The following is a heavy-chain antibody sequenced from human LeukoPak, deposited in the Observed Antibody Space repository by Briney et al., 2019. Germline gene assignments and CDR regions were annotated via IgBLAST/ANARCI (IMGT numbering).Heavy chain of an antibody. V-gene: IGHV4-59*01. CDR2: FYYSGSI. D-gene: IGHD3-22*01. CDR3: ARAIYDSSGYHYFDY. CDR1: GGSISSYY. J-gene: IGHJ4*02. Sequence: SETLSLTRTVSGGSISSYYWSWIRQPPGKGLEWIGYFYYSGSINYNPSLKSPVTISVDTSKNQFSLKLSSVTAADTAVYFCARAIYDSSGYHYFDYWGQGTLVTVSS.